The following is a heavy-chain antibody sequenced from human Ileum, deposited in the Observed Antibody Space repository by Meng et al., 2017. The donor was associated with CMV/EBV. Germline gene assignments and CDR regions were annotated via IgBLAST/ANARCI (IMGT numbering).Heavy chain of an antibody. D-gene: IGHD6-19*01. V-gene: IGHV4-61*02. CDR3: ARDSAWLIDQ. J-gene: IGHJ4*02. Sequence: HVQLEESGPVLVKPSQTPSLPCTVSGGSLGGGYYWNWIRQPAGKGLEWIGRIYTSGSTNYNPSLKSRFTISVDTSKNQFSLNLTSVTAADTAVYYCARDSAWLIDQWGQGTLVTVSS. CDR2: IYTSGST. CDR1: GGSLGGGYY.